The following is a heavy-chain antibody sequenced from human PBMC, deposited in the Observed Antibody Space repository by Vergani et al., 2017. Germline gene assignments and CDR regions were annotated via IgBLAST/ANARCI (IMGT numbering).Heavy chain of an antibody. Sequence: EVQLVESGGGLVQPGGSLRLSCAASGFTFSSYWMSWVRQAPGKGLEWVANIKEDGTEKYYVDSVKGRFTISRDNAKNSRYLQMNSLRAEDTAVDYCARDPNTYYDFWGGYYGGNWFDPWGQGTLVTVSS. D-gene: IGHD3-3*01. V-gene: IGHV3-7*01. CDR3: ARDPNTYYDFWGGYYGGNWFDP. CDR2: IKEDGTEK. J-gene: IGHJ5*02. CDR1: GFTFSSYW.